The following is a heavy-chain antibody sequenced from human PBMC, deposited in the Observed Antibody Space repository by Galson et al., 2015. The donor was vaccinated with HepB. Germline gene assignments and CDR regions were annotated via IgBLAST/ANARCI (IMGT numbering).Heavy chain of an antibody. V-gene: IGHV3-23*01. Sequence: SLRLSCAASGFSFTRYAMTWVRQAPGKGLEWVSSITSSGGNRYYTDSVKGRFTVSRDNSKNTLLRQLNSLRAEDTAMYFCAKEGIMVANNPYHFHYWGQGTLVTVSS. D-gene: IGHD2-15*01. J-gene: IGHJ4*02. CDR1: GFSFTRYA. CDR3: AKEGIMVANNPYHFHY. CDR2: ITSSGGNR.